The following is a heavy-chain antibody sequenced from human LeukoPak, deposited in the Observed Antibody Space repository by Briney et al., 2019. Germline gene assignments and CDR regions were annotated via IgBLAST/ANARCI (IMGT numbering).Heavy chain of an antibody. CDR3: ARVRGSGSPTPYYYYGMDV. J-gene: IGHJ6*02. V-gene: IGHV1-18*01. CDR2: ISAYNGNT. D-gene: IGHD3-10*01. Sequence: EASVKVSCKASGYTFTSYGISWVRQAPGQGLEWMGWISAYNGNTNYAQKLQGRVTMTTDTSTSTAYMEPRSLRSDDTAVYYCARVRGSGSPTPYYYYGMDVWGQGTTVTVSS. CDR1: GYTFTSYG.